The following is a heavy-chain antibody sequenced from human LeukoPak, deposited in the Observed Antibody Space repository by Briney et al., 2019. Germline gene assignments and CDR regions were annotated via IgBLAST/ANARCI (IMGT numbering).Heavy chain of an antibody. CDR2: IYYSGST. CDR3: ARGDGAYYYDSSGYYPSLYFDY. CDR1: GGSISSYY. Sequence: SETLSLTCTVSGGSISSYYWSWIRQPPGKGLEWIGYIYYSGSTNSNPSLKSRVTISVDTSKTQFSLKLSSVTAADTAVYYCARGDGAYYYDSSGYYPSLYFDYWGQGTLVTVSS. V-gene: IGHV4-59*01. D-gene: IGHD3-22*01. J-gene: IGHJ4*02.